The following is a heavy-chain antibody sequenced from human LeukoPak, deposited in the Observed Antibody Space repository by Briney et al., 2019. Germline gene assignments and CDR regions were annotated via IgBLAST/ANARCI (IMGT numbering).Heavy chain of an antibody. D-gene: IGHD6-19*01. V-gene: IGHV3-21*01. CDR1: GFTFNTYT. J-gene: IGHJ6*03. Sequence: GGSLRLSCAASGFTFNTYTLNWVRQAPGKGLEWVASISSGSVYIYYGDSLKGRFTISRDNVKNSLYLQMNSPRAEDTAVYYCARWSIAVAGTYYYYYMDVWGKGTTVTVSS. CDR3: ARWSIAVAGTYYYYYMDV. CDR2: ISSGSVYI.